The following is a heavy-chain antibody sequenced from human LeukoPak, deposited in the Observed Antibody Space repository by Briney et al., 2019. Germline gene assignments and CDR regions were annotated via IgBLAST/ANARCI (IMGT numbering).Heavy chain of an antibody. CDR3: ARGNHVDWFDP. J-gene: IGHJ5*02. V-gene: IGHV4-59*11. CDR1: GGSFSNHY. CDR2: IYHTGST. Sequence: SETLSLTCTVSGGSFSNHYWSWIRQPPGKGLEWIGYIYHTGSTNYNPSLKSRVTISVDTSKNHFSLKLSSVTAADTAVYYCARGNHVDWFDPWGQGTQVTVSS. D-gene: IGHD1-14*01.